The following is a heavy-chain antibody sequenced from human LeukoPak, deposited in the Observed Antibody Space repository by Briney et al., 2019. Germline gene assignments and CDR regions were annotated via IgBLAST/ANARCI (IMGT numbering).Heavy chain of an antibody. D-gene: IGHD3-22*01. Sequence: GASVKVSCKASGFPFNNYGISWVRQAPGQGLEWMGWIRPYNGNTNYAQKLQGRVTMTTDTPTSTAYMELRSLRSDDTAIYYCARDVEMYYDSSAYGDYWGQGTLVTVSS. CDR3: ARDVEMYYDSSAYGDY. J-gene: IGHJ4*02. CDR2: IRPYNGNT. V-gene: IGHV1-18*01. CDR1: GFPFNNYG.